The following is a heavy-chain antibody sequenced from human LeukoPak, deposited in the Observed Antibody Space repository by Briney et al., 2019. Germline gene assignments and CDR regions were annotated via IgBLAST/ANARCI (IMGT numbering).Heavy chain of an antibody. CDR3: ARDLRRYYYGSGSYGLGY. D-gene: IGHD3-10*01. CDR1: GYTFTGYY. J-gene: IGHJ4*02. CDR2: INPNSGGT. Sequence: ASVKVSCKASGYTFTGYYMHWVRQAPGQGLEWMGWINPNSGGTNYAQKFQGWVTMTRDTSISTAYMELSRLRSDDTAVYYCARDLRRYYYGSGSYGLGYWGQGTLVTVSS. V-gene: IGHV1-2*04.